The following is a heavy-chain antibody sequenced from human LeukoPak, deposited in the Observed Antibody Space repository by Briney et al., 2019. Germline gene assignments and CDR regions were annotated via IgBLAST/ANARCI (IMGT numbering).Heavy chain of an antibody. D-gene: IGHD1-26*01. CDR1: GFTLRSYS. CDR3: ARDKRKGIVGSTKSYFDY. V-gene: IGHV3-21*01. Sequence: GGSLRLSCAASGFTLRSYSMNWVRQAPGKGLEWVSAISSSSSYIYYADSVKGRFTISRDNAKNSVSLQMNSLRAEDTAVYYCARDKRKGIVGSTKSYFDYWGQGTLVTVSS. J-gene: IGHJ4*02. CDR2: ISSSSSYI.